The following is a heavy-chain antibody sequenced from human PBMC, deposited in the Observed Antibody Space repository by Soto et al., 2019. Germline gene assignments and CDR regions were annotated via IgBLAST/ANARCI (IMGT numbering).Heavy chain of an antibody. CDR2: SASRGITK. J-gene: IGHJ4*02. D-gene: IGHD3-3*01. CDR3: VRTTYYDFWSGFYFDN. Sequence: EVQLVESGGGLVQAGGSLRLSCAASGFSFSNFEMSWVRQAPGKGLEWIAYSASRGITKHYAASVKGRFTISKDNAKNSVSLQMSSLRAEDTAVYYCVRTTYYDFWSGFYFDNWGRGTQVTVSP. V-gene: IGHV3-48*03. CDR1: GFSFSNFE.